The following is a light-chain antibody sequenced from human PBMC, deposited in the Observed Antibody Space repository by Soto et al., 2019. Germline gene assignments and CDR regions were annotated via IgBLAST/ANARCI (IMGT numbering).Light chain of an antibody. CDR2: EAS. V-gene: IGLV2-18*01. CDR1: STDFVSYNR. Sequence: QSVLTQPPSVSGSPGQSVTISCTGTSTDFVSYNRVSWYQQPQDTAPKLMIYEASNRPSGVPDRFSGSKSGNTASLTISGLQAADEADYYCSLYTSENTYVFGTGTNVTVL. J-gene: IGLJ1*01. CDR3: SLYTSENTYV.